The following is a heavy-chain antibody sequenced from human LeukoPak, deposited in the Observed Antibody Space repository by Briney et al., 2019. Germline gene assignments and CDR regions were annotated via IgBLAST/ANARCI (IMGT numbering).Heavy chain of an antibody. CDR2: ISGSGGST. J-gene: IGHJ6*03. CDR1: GFTFSSYA. D-gene: IGHD6-13*01. V-gene: IGHV3-23*01. Sequence: GGSLRLSCAASGFTFSSYAMSWVRQAPGKGLEWVSAISGSGGSTYYADSVKGRFTISRDNSKNTLYLQMNSLRAEDTAVYYCAKDNGSGIAAGYMDVWGKGTTVTVSS. CDR3: AKDNGSGIAAGYMDV.